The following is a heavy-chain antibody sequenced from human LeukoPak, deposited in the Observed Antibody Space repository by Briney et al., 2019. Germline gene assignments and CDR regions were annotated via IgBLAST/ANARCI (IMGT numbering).Heavy chain of an antibody. V-gene: IGHV1-18*01. D-gene: IGHD6-13*01. CDR3: ARGTAAGTAPRDY. J-gene: IGHJ4*02. CDR2: IRAYNGNT. Sequence: ASVKVSCKASGYTFTSYGISWVRQAPGQGLEWMGWIRAYNGNTNYAQKLQGRVTMTRDTSISTAYMELSRLRSDDTAVYYCARGTAAGTAPRDYWGQGTLVTVSS. CDR1: GYTFTSYG.